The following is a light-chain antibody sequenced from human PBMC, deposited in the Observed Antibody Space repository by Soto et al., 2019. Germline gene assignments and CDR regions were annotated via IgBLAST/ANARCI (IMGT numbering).Light chain of an antibody. Sequence: EIVLTQSPATLSLSPGEGVALSCGASQSLSNNFLAWYQQKPGLAPRLLIFDASTRATGIPDRFSGSGSGTDFTPTISRLGPEGFAVYHFHQVGASPTFGGGTKVEF. CDR3: HQVGASPT. CDR1: QSLSNNF. V-gene: IGKV3D-20*01. CDR2: DAS. J-gene: IGKJ4*01.